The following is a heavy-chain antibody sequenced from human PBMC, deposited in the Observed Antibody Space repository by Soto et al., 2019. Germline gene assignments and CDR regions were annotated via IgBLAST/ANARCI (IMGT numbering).Heavy chain of an antibody. J-gene: IGHJ2*01. V-gene: IGHV3-30-3*01. CDR3: ARDPLWGNGMVLWYFEL. CDR2: ISYDGSNK. Sequence: QVQLVESGGGVVQPGRSLRLSCAASGFTFSSYAMHWVRQAPGKGLEWVAVISYDGSNKYYADSMKGRFTLSRVNSKNSLYLQMNCRRAVVTAVYYCARDPLWGNGMVLWYFELWCRGTLVTVST. D-gene: IGHD3-10*01. CDR1: GFTFSSYA.